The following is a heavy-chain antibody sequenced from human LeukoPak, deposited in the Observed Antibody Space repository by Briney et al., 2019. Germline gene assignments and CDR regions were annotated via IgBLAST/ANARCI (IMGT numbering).Heavy chain of an antibody. D-gene: IGHD2-21*02. J-gene: IGHJ3*02. CDR2: INPNSGGT. Sequence: PLASVKVSCKASGYTFAGYYMHWVRQAPGQGLEWMGWINPNSGGTNYAQKFQGSVTMTRDTSISTAYMELSRLRSDDTAVYYCARVIYLSRVTAIPTDAFDIWGQGTMVTVSS. CDR1: GYTFAGYY. CDR3: ARVIYLSRVTAIPTDAFDI. V-gene: IGHV1-2*02.